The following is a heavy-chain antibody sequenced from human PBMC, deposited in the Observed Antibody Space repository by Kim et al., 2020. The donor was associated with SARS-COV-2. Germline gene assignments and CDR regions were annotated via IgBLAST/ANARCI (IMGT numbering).Heavy chain of an antibody. V-gene: IGHV4-59*12. D-gene: IGHD6-13*01. CDR1: GGSISSYY. J-gene: IGHJ6*02. CDR3: ARDFSGYSSSWHPPGGYYYGMDV. Sequence: SETLSLTCTVSGGSISSYYWSWIRQPPGKGLEWIGYIYYSGSTNYNPSLKSRVTISVDTSKNQFSLKLSSVTAADTAVYYCARDFSGYSSSWHPPGGYYYGMDVWGQGTTVTVSS. CDR2: IYYSGST.